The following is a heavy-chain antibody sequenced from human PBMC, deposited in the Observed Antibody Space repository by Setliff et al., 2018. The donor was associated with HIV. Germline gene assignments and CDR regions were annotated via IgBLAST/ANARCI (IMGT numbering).Heavy chain of an antibody. CDR2: IYISGRT. V-gene: IGHV4-4*09. J-gene: IGHJ3*02. CDR1: GGSINTDY. D-gene: IGHD4-17*01. CDR3: SRSPKGRYGDYVYAFDI. Sequence: PSLTCTVSGGSINTDYWSWIRQPPGKGLEWIGYIYISGRTSYNPSLKSRVTISVDTSKNQFSLKLSSVTAADTAIYYCSRSPKGRYGDYVYAFDIWGQGTMVTVS.